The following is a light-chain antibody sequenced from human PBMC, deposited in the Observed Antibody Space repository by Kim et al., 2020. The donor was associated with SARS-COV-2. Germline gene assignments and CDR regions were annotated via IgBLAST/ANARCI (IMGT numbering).Light chain of an antibody. Sequence: SPGESATLSCRASQSVSSSYLAWYQHKPGQGPRLLIYGASSRATGIPDRFSGSGSGTDFTLTISRLEPEDFAVYYCQQYGSSPRTFGQGTKVEIK. CDR2: GAS. CDR1: QSVSSSY. V-gene: IGKV3-20*01. J-gene: IGKJ1*01. CDR3: QQYGSSPRT.